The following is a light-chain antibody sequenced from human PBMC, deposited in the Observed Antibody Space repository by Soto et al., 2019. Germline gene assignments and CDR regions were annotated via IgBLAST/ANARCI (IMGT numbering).Light chain of an antibody. CDR1: QTISSW. J-gene: IGKJ1*01. CDR3: QHYNSYSEA. V-gene: IGKV1-5*03. CDR2: KAS. Sequence: DIQMTQSPSTLSGSVGDRVTITCRASQTISSWLAWYQQKPGKAPKLLIYKASTLKSGVPSRFSGSGSGTEFTLTISILQADDFTTYYCQHYNSYSEAFGQGTKVDI.